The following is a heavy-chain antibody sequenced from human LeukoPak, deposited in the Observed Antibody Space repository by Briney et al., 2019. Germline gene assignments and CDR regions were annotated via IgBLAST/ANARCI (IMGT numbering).Heavy chain of an antibody. Sequence: SSETLSLTCAVYGGSFSGYSWTWIRQPPGKGLERIGEFNHSGSTNYNPSLKSRVTISVDTSKNQFSLKLTSVTAADAAVYYCARVRLPPYYYYYYYMDVWGKGTTVTVSS. J-gene: IGHJ6*03. CDR1: GGSFSGYS. CDR2: FNHSGST. CDR3: ARVRLPPYYYYYYYMDV. V-gene: IGHV4-34*01. D-gene: IGHD5-18*01.